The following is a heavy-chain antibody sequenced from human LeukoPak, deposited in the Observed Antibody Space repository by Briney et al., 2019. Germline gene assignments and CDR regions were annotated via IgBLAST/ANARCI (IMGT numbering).Heavy chain of an antibody. J-gene: IGHJ4*02. CDR2: INHSGST. D-gene: IGHD6-19*01. CDR1: GGSISSSSYY. V-gene: IGHV4-39*07. CDR3: AAGYSSGWIDY. Sequence: PSETLSLTCTVSGGSISSSSYYWSWIRQPPGKGLEWIGEINHSGSTNYNPSLKSRVTISVDTSKNQFSLKLSSVTAADTAVYYCAAGYSSGWIDYWGQGTLVTVSS.